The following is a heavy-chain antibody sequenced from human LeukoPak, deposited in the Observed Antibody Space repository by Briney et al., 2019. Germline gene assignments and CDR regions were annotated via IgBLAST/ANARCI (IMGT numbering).Heavy chain of an antibody. J-gene: IGHJ4*02. CDR2: INPKNGDR. Sequence: ASVKVSCKASGYTFTSNHINWVRQATGHGLEWMGWINPKNGDRGYAQNFQGRVTITRNTSISTVYMEVSSLRSEDTAVYYCARGPRRAYFDWLLEFGYWGQGTLVTVSS. CDR3: ARGPRRAYFDWLLEFGY. CDR1: GYTFTSNH. V-gene: IGHV1-8*03. D-gene: IGHD3-9*01.